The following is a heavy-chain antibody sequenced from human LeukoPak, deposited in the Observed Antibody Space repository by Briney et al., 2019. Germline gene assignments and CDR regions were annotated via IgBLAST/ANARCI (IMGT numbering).Heavy chain of an antibody. V-gene: IGHV3-33*01. CDR1: GFTFSNYG. CDR3: AREGPRGNSQFDY. Sequence: QPGRSLRLSCAASGFTFSNYGMHWVRQAPGKGLEWVALIWYDGSNKYYTDSVKGRFTISRDNSKNTLYLHMNSQRAEDTALYYCAREGPRGNSQFDYWGQGTLVTVSS. D-gene: IGHD2/OR15-2a*01. CDR2: IWYDGSNK. J-gene: IGHJ4*02.